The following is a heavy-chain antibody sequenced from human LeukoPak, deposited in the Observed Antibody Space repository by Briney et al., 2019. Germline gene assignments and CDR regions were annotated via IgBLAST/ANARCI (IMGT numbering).Heavy chain of an antibody. CDR3: ASVGYGEYNFDH. J-gene: IGHJ4*02. V-gene: IGHV1-8*01. CDR1: GYSFIDYD. CDR2: MDPKTGKT. Sequence: ASVTVSCKASGYSFIDYDINWVRQANGQGLEWMGWMDPKTGKTGFAQNFQGRVTLNGNTATTTAYMELTSLKFEDTAVYYCASVGYGEYNFDHWGQGTQIIVSS. D-gene: IGHD5-12*01.